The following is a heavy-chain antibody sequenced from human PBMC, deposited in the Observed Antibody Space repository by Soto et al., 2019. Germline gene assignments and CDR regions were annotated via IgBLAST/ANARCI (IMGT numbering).Heavy chain of an antibody. Sequence: GGSLRLSCAASGFTFSSYAMSWVRQAPGKGLEWVSAISGSGGSTYYADSVKGRFTISRDNSKNTLYLQMNSLRAEDTAVYYWANGGTHYYDSSGYYIDYWGQGTLVTVSS. CDR3: ANGGTHYYDSSGYYIDY. V-gene: IGHV3-23*01. CDR1: GFTFSSYA. J-gene: IGHJ4*02. CDR2: ISGSGGST. D-gene: IGHD3-22*01.